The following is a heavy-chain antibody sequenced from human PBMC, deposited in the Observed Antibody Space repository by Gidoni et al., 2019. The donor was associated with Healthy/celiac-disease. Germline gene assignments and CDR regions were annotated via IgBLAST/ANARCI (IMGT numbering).Heavy chain of an antibody. Sequence: QVQLQASGPGLVKPSETLSLTCTVSGCSISSYYWSWIRQPPGKGLEWIGYIYYSGSTNYNPALKSRVTISVDTSKNQFSLKLSSVTAADTAVYYCAREDVAVAGTIDYWGQGTLVTVSS. CDR1: GCSISSYY. V-gene: IGHV4-59*01. D-gene: IGHD6-19*01. CDR2: IYYSGST. J-gene: IGHJ4*02. CDR3: AREDVAVAGTIDY.